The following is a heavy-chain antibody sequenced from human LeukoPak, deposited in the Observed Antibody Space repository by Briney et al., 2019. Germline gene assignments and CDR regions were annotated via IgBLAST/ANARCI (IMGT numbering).Heavy chain of an antibody. J-gene: IGHJ6*03. V-gene: IGHV4-59*08. CDR2: INYGGST. CDR1: GGSLSDDD. CDR3: ARRRPAPMINLEEDVQYYMDV. D-gene: IGHD3-16*01. Sequence: SETLSLTWSVSGGSLSDDDWSSIRQPPGKALEWIGYINYGGSTNYNPSLKSRVTMSVDTSKNQFSLNLSSVSAADTAVYYCARRRPAPMINLEEDVQYYMDVWGSGTTVTVSS.